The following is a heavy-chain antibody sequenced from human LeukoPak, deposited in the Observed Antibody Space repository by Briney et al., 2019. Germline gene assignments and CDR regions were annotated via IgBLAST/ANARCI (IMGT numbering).Heavy chain of an antibody. Sequence: GGSLRLSCAASGFTFTSYALNWVRQAPGKGLEWVSGISGSGGSTYYADSVKGRFTISRDNSKNTLYLQMNSLRAEDTAVYYCAREFYHLYWGQGTLVTVSS. J-gene: IGHJ4*02. CDR2: ISGSGGST. CDR3: AREFYHLY. V-gene: IGHV3-23*01. D-gene: IGHD1-14*01. CDR1: GFTFTSYA.